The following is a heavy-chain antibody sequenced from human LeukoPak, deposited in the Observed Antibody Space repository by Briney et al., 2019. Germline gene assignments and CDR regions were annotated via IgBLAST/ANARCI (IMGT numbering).Heavy chain of an antibody. J-gene: IGHJ4*02. Sequence: PGGSLRLSCAVSGFTFSSSWMHWVRHAPGKGLVWVSHIKADGSTTAYADSVKGRFTISSDNAKNTLYLQMNSLRAEDTGVYYCARGNQQLPRSTPDYWGQGTLVTVSS. D-gene: IGHD2-2*01. CDR3: ARGNQQLPRSTPDY. CDR1: GFTFSSSW. V-gene: IGHV3-74*01. CDR2: IKADGSTT.